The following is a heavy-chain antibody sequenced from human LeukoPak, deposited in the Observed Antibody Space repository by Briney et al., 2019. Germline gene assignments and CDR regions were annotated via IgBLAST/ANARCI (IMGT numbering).Heavy chain of an antibody. D-gene: IGHD6-6*01. CDR2: INHSGST. Sequence: LETLSLTCAVYGGSFSGYYWSWIRQPPGKGLEWIGEINHSGSTNYNPSLKSRVTISVDTSKNQFSLKLSSVTAADTAVYYCARGVSIAARRPPYYFDYWGQGTLVTVSS. J-gene: IGHJ4*02. V-gene: IGHV4-34*01. CDR1: GGSFSGYY. CDR3: ARGVSIAARRPPYYFDY.